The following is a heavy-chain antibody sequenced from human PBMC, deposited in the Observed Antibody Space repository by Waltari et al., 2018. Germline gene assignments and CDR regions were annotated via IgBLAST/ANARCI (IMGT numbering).Heavy chain of an antibody. CDR3: ARDPGSSSSRAFDI. CDR2: IYSGGST. J-gene: IGHJ3*02. D-gene: IGHD6-13*01. Sequence: EVQLVESGGGLVQPGRSLRLSCAASGFTVSGNSMSWVRQAPGKGLEWVSGIYSGGSTYYAEYVKGRFTISRDNSKNTLYLKRNSMRAEDTAVYYCARDPGSSSSRAFDIWGQGTMVTVSS. CDR1: GFTVSGNS. V-gene: IGHV3-66*01.